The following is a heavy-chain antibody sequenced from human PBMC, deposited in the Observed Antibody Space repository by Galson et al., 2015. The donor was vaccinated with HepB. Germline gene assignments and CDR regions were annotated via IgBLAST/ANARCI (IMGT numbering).Heavy chain of an antibody. V-gene: IGHV3-30-3*01. CDR3: AREADTAMVDY. D-gene: IGHD5-18*01. J-gene: IGHJ4*02. Sequence: SLRLSCAASEFTFSSYAMHWVRQAPGKGLEWVAVTSYDGSNKYYADSVKGRFTISRDNSKNTLYLQMNSLRAEDTAVYYCAREADTAMVDYWGQGTLVTVSS. CDR1: EFTFSSYA. CDR2: TSYDGSNK.